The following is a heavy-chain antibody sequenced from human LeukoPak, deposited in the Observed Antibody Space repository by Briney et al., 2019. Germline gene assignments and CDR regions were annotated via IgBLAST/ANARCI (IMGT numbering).Heavy chain of an antibody. J-gene: IGHJ6*02. D-gene: IGHD3-3*01. CDR2: ISAYNGNT. Sequence: ASVKVSCKASGYTFTSYGISWVRQAPGQGLEWMGWISAYNGNTNYAQKLQGKVTMTTDTSTSTAYMELRSLRSDDTAVYYCARAFLRIGASYYYYGMDVWGQGTTVTVSS. V-gene: IGHV1-18*01. CDR3: ARAFLRIGASYYYYGMDV. CDR1: GYTFTSYG.